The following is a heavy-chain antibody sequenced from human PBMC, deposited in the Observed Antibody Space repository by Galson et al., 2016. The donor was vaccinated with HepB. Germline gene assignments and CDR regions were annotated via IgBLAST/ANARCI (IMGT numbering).Heavy chain of an antibody. J-gene: IGHJ6*02. CDR1: GYSFASYW. CDR2: TFPGDSDT. D-gene: IGHD3-10*01. CDR3: TRLRFFSAANYFVGMDV. Sequence: SGAEVKKPGESLKISCKGSGYSFASYWIGWVRQMPGKGLEYMGITFPGDSDTTYSPSFQGQVTISVDKSISTAYLQWSSLEASDTAMYYCTRLRFFSAANYFVGMDVWGQGTTVTVSS. V-gene: IGHV5-51*01.